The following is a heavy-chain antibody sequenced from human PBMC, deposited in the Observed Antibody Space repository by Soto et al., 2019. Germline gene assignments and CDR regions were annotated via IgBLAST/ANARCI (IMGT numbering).Heavy chain of an antibody. V-gene: IGHV4-4*02. D-gene: IGHD6-13*01. CDR2: VYRTGST. CDR1: GGSISTSNW. CDR3: ARARATIAAAAIFDC. Sequence: QVQLQESGPGLVKPSGTLSLTCAVSGGSISTSNWWSWVRQPPGKGLEWIGEVYRTGSTNYNPSLESRLTXPXXXSXXQFSLKLTSVTAADTAVYYCARARATIAAAAIFDCWGQGTLVTVSS. J-gene: IGHJ4*02.